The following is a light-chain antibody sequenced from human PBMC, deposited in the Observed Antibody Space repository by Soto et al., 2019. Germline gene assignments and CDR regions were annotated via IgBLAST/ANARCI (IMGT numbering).Light chain of an antibody. J-gene: IGKJ4*01. CDR3: QQCNDWPLT. CDR1: QSVSSN. V-gene: IGKV3-15*01. Sequence: IVLTQSPGTLSLSPGERATLSCRASQSVSSNLAWYQQKLGQAPRLLIYGASTRATGIPARFSGSGSGTEFTLTISSLQSEDFAVYYCQQCNDWPLTFGGGTKVDIK. CDR2: GAS.